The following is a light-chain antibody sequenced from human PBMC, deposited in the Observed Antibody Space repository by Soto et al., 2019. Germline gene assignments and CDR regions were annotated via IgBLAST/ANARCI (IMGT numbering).Light chain of an antibody. V-gene: IGKV3-11*01. CDR1: QSVSSY. J-gene: IGKJ4*01. Sequence: EIVLTQSPATLSLSPGERATFFCRASQSVSSYLAWYQQKPGQAPRLLIYDASNRATGIPARFSGSGSGTDFTLTISSLEPEDFAVYYCQQRSNWPLTFGGGTKVEMK. CDR2: DAS. CDR3: QQRSNWPLT.